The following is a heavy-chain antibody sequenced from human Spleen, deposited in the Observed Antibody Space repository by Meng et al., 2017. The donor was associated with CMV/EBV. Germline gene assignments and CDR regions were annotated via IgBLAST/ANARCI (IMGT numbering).Heavy chain of an antibody. V-gene: IGHV4-39*01. J-gene: IGHJ6*02. CDR2: IYYSGST. Sequence: SYWLGWVRQAPGKGLEWIGSIYYSGSTYYNPSLKSRVTISVDTSKNQFSLKLSSVTAADTAVYYCARFEGGYSYGLYYYYGMDVWGQGTTVTVSS. D-gene: IGHD5-18*01. CDR1: SYW. CDR3: ARFEGGYSYGLYYYYGMDV.